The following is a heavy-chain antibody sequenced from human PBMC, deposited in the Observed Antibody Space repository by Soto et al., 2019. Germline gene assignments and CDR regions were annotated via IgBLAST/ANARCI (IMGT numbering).Heavy chain of an antibody. J-gene: IGHJ5*02. CDR2: IDWDDDK. CDR1: GFSLSTHRIC. V-gene: IGHV2-70*01. CDR3: ARMRGLHWFDP. Sequence: SGPPLVHPTQSLTLTSTFSGFSLSTHRICGSWIRQPPGKALEWLALIDWDDDKYYSTSLKTRLTISKDTSKNQVVLTMTNMDPVDTATYYCARMRGLHWFDPWGQGNLVNASA.